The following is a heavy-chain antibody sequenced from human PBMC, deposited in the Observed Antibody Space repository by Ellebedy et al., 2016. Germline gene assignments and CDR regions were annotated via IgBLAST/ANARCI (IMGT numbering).Heavy chain of an antibody. CDR3: ASWTRRSGGGMGVIGFDY. V-gene: IGHV4-59*01. CDR2: IFYSGST. D-gene: IGHD1-26*01. Sequence: SETLSLTCTVSGGSISSYYWSWIRQPPGKGLEWIGYIFYSGSTNYNPSLKSRVTISVDTSKNQFSLKLSSVTAADTAVYYCASWTRRSGGGMGVIGFDYWGQGTLVTVSS. J-gene: IGHJ4*02. CDR1: GGSISSYY.